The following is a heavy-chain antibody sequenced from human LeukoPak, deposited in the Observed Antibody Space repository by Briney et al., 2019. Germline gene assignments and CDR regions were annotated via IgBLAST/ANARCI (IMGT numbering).Heavy chain of an antibody. J-gene: IGHJ5*02. Sequence: ASVKVSCKVSGYTLTELSMHWVRQATGQGLEWMGWMNPNSGNTGYAQKFQGRVTMTRNTSISTAYMELSSLRSEDTAVYYCAKKADYGDSNWFDPWGQGTLVTVSS. CDR3: AKKADYGDSNWFDP. CDR1: GYTLTELS. D-gene: IGHD4-17*01. V-gene: IGHV1-8*01. CDR2: MNPNSGNT.